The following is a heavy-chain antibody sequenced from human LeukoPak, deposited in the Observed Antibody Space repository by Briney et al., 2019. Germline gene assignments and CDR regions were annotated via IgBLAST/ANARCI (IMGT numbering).Heavy chain of an antibody. D-gene: IGHD3-9*01. CDR3: ARDRGKLRYLDL. CDR2: MSLDGSSI. J-gene: IGHJ4*02. V-gene: IGHV3-30*15. CDR1: GFAFNTQA. Sequence: PGRSLRLSCVASGFAFNTQAMHWVRQAPGKGLEWLAVMSLDGSSIYYADSVKGRFTISRDNSKNTLYLQMSSLRVEGTAVYYCARDRGKLRYLDLWGQGAPLTVSS.